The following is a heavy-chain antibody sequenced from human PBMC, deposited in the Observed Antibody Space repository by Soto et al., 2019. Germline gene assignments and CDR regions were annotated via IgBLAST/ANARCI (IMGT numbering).Heavy chain of an antibody. CDR3: SRDKMIDAYCLGTYDY. V-gene: IGHV1-18*04. Sequence: XAVKDSCKTSVYTFTSFGGSWVRQAPGQGLEWMGWISGYNGKTKYAQTLQGRVTMTADTSTSTVYMELRGLRSDDTAVYFCSRDKMIDAYCLGTYDYWGQGTTVTVSS. CDR2: ISGYNGKT. D-gene: IGHD3-10*01. CDR1: VYTFTSFG. J-gene: IGHJ4*02.